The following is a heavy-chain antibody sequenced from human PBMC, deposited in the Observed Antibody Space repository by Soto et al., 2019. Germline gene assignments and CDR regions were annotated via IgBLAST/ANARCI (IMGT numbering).Heavy chain of an antibody. J-gene: IGHJ4*02. CDR1: GYTFTGYY. D-gene: IGHD3-3*01. CDR3: ARTPGSGYYYIDY. CDR2: INPNSGGT. Sequence: ASVKVSCKASGYTFTGYYMHWVRQAPGQGLEWMGWINPNSGGTNYAQKFQGRVTMTRDTSISTAYMELGRLRSDDTAVYYCARTPGSGYYYIDYWGQGTLVTVSS. V-gene: IGHV1-2*02.